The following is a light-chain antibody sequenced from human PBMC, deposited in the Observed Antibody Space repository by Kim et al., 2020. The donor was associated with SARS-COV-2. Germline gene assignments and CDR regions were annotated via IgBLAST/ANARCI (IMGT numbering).Light chain of an antibody. V-gene: IGKV1-33*01. J-gene: IGKJ4*01. CDR3: QQYDNLPPRT. CDR1: QDISNY. CDR2: GAS. Sequence: SVGDRVTITCQASQDISNYLNWYQQKPGKAPKLLIYGASNLETGVPSRFSGSGSGTDFTFTISSLQPEDIATYYCQQYDNLPPRTFGGGTKVDIK.